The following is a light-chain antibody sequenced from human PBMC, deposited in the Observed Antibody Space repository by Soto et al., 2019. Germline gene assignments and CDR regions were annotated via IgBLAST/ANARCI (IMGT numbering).Light chain of an antibody. CDR2: DAS. CDR3: QQRSNWPT. V-gene: IGKV3-11*01. J-gene: IGKJ1*01. CDR1: QSVSSY. Sequence: EIVLTQSPANLSLFPGEKTTLSCRASQSVSSYLAWYQQKPGQAPRLLIYDASNRATGIPARFSGSGSGTDFTLTISSLEPEDFAVYYCQQRSNWPTFGQGTKVDIK.